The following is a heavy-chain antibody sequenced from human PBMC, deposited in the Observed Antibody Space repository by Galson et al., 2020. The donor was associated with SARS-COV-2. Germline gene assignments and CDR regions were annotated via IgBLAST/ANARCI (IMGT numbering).Heavy chain of an antibody. V-gene: IGHV3-30*04. Sequence: GGSLRLSCAASGFTFSSYAMHWVRQAPGKGLEWVAVISYDGSNKYYADSVKGRFTISRDNSKNTLYLQMNSLRAEDTAVYYCARAKGGTYYYGMDVWGQGTTVTVSS. J-gene: IGHJ6*02. CDR1: GFTFSSYA. CDR3: ARAKGGTYYYGMDV. D-gene: IGHD1-1*01. CDR2: ISYDGSNK.